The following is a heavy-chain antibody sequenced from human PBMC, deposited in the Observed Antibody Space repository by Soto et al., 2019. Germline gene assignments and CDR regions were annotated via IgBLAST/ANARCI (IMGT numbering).Heavy chain of an antibody. V-gene: IGHV4-30-4*08. Sequence: HVQLQESSPGLVKPSQTLSLNCSASVDSINNADYYWSWIRQPAGRGLEWIGYLYYSGTTYSNQYLTGRVTISMDTSKNSFSLGMSSVTAADTSVYYCARVRGTAFDIRGQGTMVTVSS. D-gene: IGHD3-16*01. CDR3: ARVRGTAFDI. CDR2: LYYSGTT. J-gene: IGHJ3*02. CDR1: VDSINNADYY.